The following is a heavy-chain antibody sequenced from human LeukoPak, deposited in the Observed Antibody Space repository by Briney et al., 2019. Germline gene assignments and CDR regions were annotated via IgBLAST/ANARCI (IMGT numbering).Heavy chain of an antibody. V-gene: IGHV1-18*01. CDR1: GYTHTMYV. Sequence: ASVKVSCKASGYTHTMYVIGWVRQPPGQGLEWMGYNSPYNGNADYAQNFQSSVSMTTDKSTTTASKELRGRTADGTVVYCCAREGGQALGHWGQGTLVTGSS. CDR3: AREGGQALGH. J-gene: IGHJ4*02. CDR2: NSPYNGNA. D-gene: IGHD3-16*01.